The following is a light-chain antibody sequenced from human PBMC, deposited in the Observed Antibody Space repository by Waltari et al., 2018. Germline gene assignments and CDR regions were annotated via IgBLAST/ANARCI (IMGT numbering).Light chain of an antibody. Sequence: EIVLTQSPATLSLSPGERATLSCRASQSLGIYLAWYQQKPGQAPRLLIYDASKRVTGIPARCSGSGSGTDFTLTISSLEPEDFAVYYCQQRRRTFGGGTKVEIK. CDR1: QSLGIY. CDR3: QQRRRT. J-gene: IGKJ4*01. CDR2: DAS. V-gene: IGKV3-11*01.